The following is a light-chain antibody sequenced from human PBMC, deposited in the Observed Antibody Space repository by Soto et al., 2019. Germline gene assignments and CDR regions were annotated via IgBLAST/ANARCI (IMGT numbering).Light chain of an antibody. CDR1: QSVSSSY. J-gene: IGKJ1*01. CDR2: GAS. V-gene: IGKV3-20*01. CDR3: QQYGSSGT. Sequence: EIVLTQSPGTLSLSPGERATLSCRASQSVSSSYLAWYQQKPGQAPRLLIYGASSRATDVPARFSGGGSGTDFTLTISRLEPEDFAVYYCQQYGSSGTFGQGTKVDI.